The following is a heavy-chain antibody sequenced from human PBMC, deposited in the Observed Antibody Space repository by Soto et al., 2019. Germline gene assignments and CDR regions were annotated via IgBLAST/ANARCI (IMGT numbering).Heavy chain of an antibody. CDR3: ARGAPVVNDY. V-gene: IGHV4-30-2*01. CDR1: GGSISSGGYS. CDR2: IYHSGST. D-gene: IGHD3-22*01. J-gene: IGHJ4*02. Sequence: QLQLQESGSGLVKPSQTLSLTCAVSGGSISSGGYSWSWSRQPPGKGLEWIGYIYHSGSTYYNPSLKSRVTISVDRPKTQFSLQLSSVTAANTAVYYCARGAPVVNDYWGQGTLVTVSS.